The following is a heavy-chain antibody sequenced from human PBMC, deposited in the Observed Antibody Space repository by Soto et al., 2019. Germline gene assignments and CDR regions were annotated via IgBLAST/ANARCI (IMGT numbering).Heavy chain of an antibody. CDR3: AGRYFTYGVCYTNYYYYIDV. CDR1: GFTFSTYA. V-gene: IGHV3-23*01. J-gene: IGHJ6*03. D-gene: IGHD2-8*01. CDR2: ITTSGGNT. Sequence: VQLLESGGGLVQPGGSLRLSCAASGFTFSTYAMSWVRQAPGKGLEWVSTITTSGGNTYYADSVQGRFTISRDNSKTTLYLQMNSLRAEDTAVYYCAGRYFTYGVCYTNYYYYIDVWGKGTTVTVSS.